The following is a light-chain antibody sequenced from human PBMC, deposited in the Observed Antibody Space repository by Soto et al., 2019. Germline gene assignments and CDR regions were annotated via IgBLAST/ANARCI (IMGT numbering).Light chain of an antibody. CDR1: SSDVVIYNF. J-gene: IGLJ1*01. CDR2: EGN. V-gene: IGLV2-14*02. Sequence: QSVLTQPASVSGSPGQSITISCTGTSSDVVIYNFVSWYQQHPGKAPTLMIYEGNKRPSGVSNRFSGSKSGNTASLTISGLQAEDEAYYYCSSYTSSITRYVFGAGTKLTVL. CDR3: SSYTSSITRYV.